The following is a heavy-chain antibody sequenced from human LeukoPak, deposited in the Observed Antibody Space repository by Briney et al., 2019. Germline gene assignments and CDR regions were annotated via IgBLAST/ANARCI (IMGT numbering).Heavy chain of an antibody. CDR1: GYTFTSYY. CDR3: ARDSGSCYKTSPNYYYYYMDV. V-gene: IGHV1-46*01. D-gene: IGHD1-26*01. CDR2: INPSGGST. Sequence: ASVKVSCKASGYTFTSYYMHWVRRAPGQGLEWMGIINPSGGSTSYAQKFQGRVTMTRDMSTSTVYMELSSLRSEDTAVYYCARDSGSCYKTSPNYYYYYMDVWGKGTTVTVSS. J-gene: IGHJ6*03.